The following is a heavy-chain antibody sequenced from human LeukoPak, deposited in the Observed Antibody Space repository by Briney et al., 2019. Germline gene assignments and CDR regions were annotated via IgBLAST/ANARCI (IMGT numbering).Heavy chain of an antibody. CDR1: GFTFSSYG. V-gene: IGHV3-33*01. CDR3: ARDPPFIIGTTFFDY. D-gene: IGHD1-20*01. Sequence: GGSLRLSCAASGFTFSSYGMHWVRQAPGKGLEWVAVIWYDGSNKYYADSVKGRLTISRDNAKNSLYLQMNSLRAEDTAVYYCARDPPFIIGTTFFDYWGQGTLVTVSS. CDR2: IWYDGSNK. J-gene: IGHJ4*02.